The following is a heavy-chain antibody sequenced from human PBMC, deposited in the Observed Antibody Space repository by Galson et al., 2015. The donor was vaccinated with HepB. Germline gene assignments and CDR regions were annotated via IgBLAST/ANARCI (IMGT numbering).Heavy chain of an antibody. D-gene: IGHD4-17*01. V-gene: IGHV1-69*10. Sequence: SVKVSCKASGGTFSSYAISWVRQAPGQGLEWMGGIIPIFGIANYAQKFQGRVTITADKSTSTAYMELSSLRSEDTAVYYCARAYYGDYYFDYWGQGTLVTVSS. J-gene: IGHJ4*02. CDR3: ARAYYGDYYFDY. CDR2: IIPIFGIA. CDR1: GGTFSSYA.